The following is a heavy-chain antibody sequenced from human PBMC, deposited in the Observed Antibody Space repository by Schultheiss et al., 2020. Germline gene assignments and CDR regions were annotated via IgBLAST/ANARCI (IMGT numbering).Heavy chain of an antibody. D-gene: IGHD2-15*01. Sequence: GGSLRLSCAASGFTFSNAWMSWVRQAPGKGLEWVGRIKSKTDGGTTDYAAPVKGRFTISRDNAKNSLYLQMNSLRAEDTAVYYCARDGGYCSGGSCYHYYGMDVWGQGTTVTVSS. J-gene: IGHJ6*02. V-gene: IGHV3-15*01. CDR1: GFTFSNAW. CDR3: ARDGGYCSGGSCYHYYGMDV. CDR2: IKSKTDGGTT.